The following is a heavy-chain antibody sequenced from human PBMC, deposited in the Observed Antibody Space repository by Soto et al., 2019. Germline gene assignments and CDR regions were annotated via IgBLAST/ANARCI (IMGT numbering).Heavy chain of an antibody. Sequence: EVQLLESGGGLVQPGGSLRLSCAASGFTFSSYAMSWVRQAPGKGLEWVSAISGSGGSTYYADSVKGRFTISRDNTKNTLYVQINSLRAKDTPVYYCAKGPPLGEYSSSRSRLPFAPCWQGTLVTVYS. CDR1: GFTFSSYA. CDR3: AKGPPLGEYSSSRSRLPFAP. J-gene: IGHJ5*02. V-gene: IGHV3-23*01. CDR2: ISGSGGST. D-gene: IGHD4-4*01.